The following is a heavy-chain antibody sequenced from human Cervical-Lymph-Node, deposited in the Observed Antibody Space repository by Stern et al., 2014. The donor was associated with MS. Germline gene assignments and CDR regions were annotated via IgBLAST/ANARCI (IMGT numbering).Heavy chain of an antibody. J-gene: IGHJ4*02. CDR3: ARGRGGNYRYYFDY. V-gene: IGHV3-21*01. D-gene: IGHD4-23*01. Sequence: EVQLVESGGGLVKPGGSLRLSCAASGFTFSSYSMNWVRQAPGKGLEWVASIYYADSLKGRFTSSRDNAKNSLYLQMNSLRAEDTAVYYCARGRGGNYRYYFDYWGQGTLVTVSS. CDR1: GFTFSSYS. CDR2: I.